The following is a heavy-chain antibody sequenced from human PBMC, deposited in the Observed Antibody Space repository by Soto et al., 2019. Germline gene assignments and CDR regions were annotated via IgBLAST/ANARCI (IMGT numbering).Heavy chain of an antibody. V-gene: IGHV2-70*01. CDR1: GFSLSTSGVA. J-gene: IGHJ6*02. Sequence: SGPTLVNPTQTLTLTCTFSGFSLSTSGVAVGWIRQPPGKALEWLALIDWDDDKYYSTSLKTRLTISKDTSKNQVVLIMTNMDPVDTATYYCARSPTRYYYGVDVWGQGTTVTVSS. CDR2: IDWDDDK. CDR3: ARSPTRYYYGVDV.